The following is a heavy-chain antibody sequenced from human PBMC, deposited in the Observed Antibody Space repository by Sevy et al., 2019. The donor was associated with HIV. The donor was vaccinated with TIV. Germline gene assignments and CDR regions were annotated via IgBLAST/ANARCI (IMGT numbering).Heavy chain of an antibody. V-gene: IGHV4-59*01. Sequence: SETLSLTCTVSGGSISSYYWSWIRQPPGKGLEWIGYIYYSGSTNYNPSLKSRVTISVDKSKNQFSLKLSSVTAADTAVYYCARDLRDYYDSSGYYVSGMDVWGQGTTVTVSS. CDR2: IYYSGST. J-gene: IGHJ6*02. D-gene: IGHD3-22*01. CDR3: ARDLRDYYDSSGYYVSGMDV. CDR1: GGSISSYY.